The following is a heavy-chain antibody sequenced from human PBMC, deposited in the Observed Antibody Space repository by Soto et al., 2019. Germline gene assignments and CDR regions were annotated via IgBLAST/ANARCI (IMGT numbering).Heavy chain of an antibody. J-gene: IGHJ6*03. CDR2: INPNGGVT. D-gene: IGHD5-12*01. V-gene: IGHV1-2*04. CDR1: GAPFTASY. Sequence: QVRLVRSGAGWGRPGASVPVSCRSFGAPFTASYIHWVRQALGQGFEWMGWINPNGGVTKYAQKFQGWVSMTRDTSIRTVYMQLSRLRSDDTAVYYCARESGGATATLDYYYFYMDVWGTGTTVTVSS. CDR3: ARESGGATATLDYYYFYMDV.